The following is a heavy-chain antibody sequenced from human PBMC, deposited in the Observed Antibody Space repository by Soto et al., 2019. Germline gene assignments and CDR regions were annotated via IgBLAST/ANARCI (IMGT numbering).Heavy chain of an antibody. V-gene: IGHV3-21*01. CDR2: ISSSSSYI. CDR1: GFTFSSYS. Sequence: GGSLRLSCAASGFTFSSYSMNWVRQAPGKGLEWVSSISSSSSYIYYADSVEGRFTISRDNAKNSLYLQMNSLRAEDTTVYYCARDLGYYDSSGRRSAFDIWGQGTMVTVSS. J-gene: IGHJ3*02. CDR3: ARDLGYYDSSGRRSAFDI. D-gene: IGHD3-22*01.